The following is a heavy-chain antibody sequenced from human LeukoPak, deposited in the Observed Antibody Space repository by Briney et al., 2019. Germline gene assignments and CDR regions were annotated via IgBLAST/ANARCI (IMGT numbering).Heavy chain of an antibody. CDR1: EFTFSNYA. CDR2: ISGGGGST. V-gene: IGHV3-23*01. J-gene: IGHJ5*02. D-gene: IGHD1-14*01. Sequence: GGSLRLSCAAPEFTFSNYAMNWVRQAPGKGLGWVSGISGGGGSTYYADSVKGRLTISRDNSKNTLYLQMDSLRAEDTALYYCAKGSGINHYHWIDPWGQGTLVIVSS. CDR3: AKGSGINHYHWIDP.